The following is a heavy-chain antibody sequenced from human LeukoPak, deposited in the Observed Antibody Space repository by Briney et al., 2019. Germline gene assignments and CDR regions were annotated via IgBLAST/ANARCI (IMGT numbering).Heavy chain of an antibody. CDR2: ISGSGGST. CDR3: ARDKGGWFDP. CDR1: GFIFSNYA. J-gene: IGHJ5*02. Sequence: GGSLRLSCAASGFIFSNYAMNWVRRAPGKGLEWVSAISGSGGSTYYADSVKGRFTISRDNSKNTVYLQMNSLRAEDTAVYYCARDKGGWFDPWGQGTLVTVSS. V-gene: IGHV3-23*01.